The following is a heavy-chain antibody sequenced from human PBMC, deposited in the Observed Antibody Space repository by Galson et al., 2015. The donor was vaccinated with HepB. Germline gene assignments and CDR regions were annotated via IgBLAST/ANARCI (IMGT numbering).Heavy chain of an antibody. J-gene: IGHJ5*02. CDR3: ARQVYGSGINWFDP. Sequence: ETLSLTCTVSGGSISSYYWGWIRQPPGKGLEWIGSVYYDGKTYYNPSHKSRVTISVDTSKHQFSLRLSSVTAADTAVYFCARQVYGSGINWFDPWGQGTLVTVSS. D-gene: IGHD3-10*01. V-gene: IGHV4-39*01. CDR1: GGSISSYY. CDR2: VYYDGKT.